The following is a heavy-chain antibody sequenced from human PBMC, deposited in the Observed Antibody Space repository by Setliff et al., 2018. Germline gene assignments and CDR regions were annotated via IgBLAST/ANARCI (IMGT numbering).Heavy chain of an antibody. CDR1: GFTFTSYS. D-gene: IGHD2-8*01. CDR2: ISSSSSYI. V-gene: IGHV3-21*04. J-gene: IGHJ4*02. Sequence: LRLSCGASGFTFTSYSMTWVRQAPGKGLEWVSSISSSSSYIYYADSVKGRFTISRDNAKNTLYLQMNSLRVEDTAIYYCAKDRVPDGKWDFDSSGPGILVTVSS. CDR3: AKDRVPDGKWDFDS.